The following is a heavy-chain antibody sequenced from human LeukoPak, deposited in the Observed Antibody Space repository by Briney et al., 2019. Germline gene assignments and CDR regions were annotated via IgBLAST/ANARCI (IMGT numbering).Heavy chain of an antibody. J-gene: IGHJ3*02. CDR1: GGSISSGGYY. Sequence: SETLSLTCTISGGSISSGGYYWSWIRQPPGKGLEWIGYIYHSGSTYYNPSLKSRVTISVDRSKNQFSLKLSSVTAADTAVYYCASIVVVPAASISAFDIWGQGTMVTVSS. V-gene: IGHV4-30-2*01. CDR3: ASIVVVPAASISAFDI. CDR2: IYHSGST. D-gene: IGHD2-2*01.